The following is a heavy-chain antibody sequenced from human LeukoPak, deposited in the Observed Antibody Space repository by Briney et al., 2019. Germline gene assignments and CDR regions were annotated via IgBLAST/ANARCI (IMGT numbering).Heavy chain of an antibody. D-gene: IGHD2/OR15-2a*01. V-gene: IGHV3-33*01. Sequence: HPGRSLRLSCAASGFTFSSYGMHGVRQAPGKGLEGVAVIWYDGSNKYYADSVKGRFTISRDNSKNTLYLEMNSVRAEDTAVYYCARYLTRAFDYWGQGTLVTVSS. CDR1: GFTFSSYG. CDR3: ARYLTRAFDY. CDR2: IWYDGSNK. J-gene: IGHJ4*02.